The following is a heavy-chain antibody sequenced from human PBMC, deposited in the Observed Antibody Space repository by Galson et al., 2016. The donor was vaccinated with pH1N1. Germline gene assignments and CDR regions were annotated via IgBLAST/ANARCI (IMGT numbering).Heavy chain of an antibody. CDR1: GDPFNRYY. CDR2: IHPTINYT. J-gene: IGHJ4*02. V-gene: IGHV1-2*02. CDR3: VKGAWLDY. Sequence: SVKVSCKASGDPFNRYYMNWVRQAPGQGLEWLGLIHPTINYTTCAQKFQGRLTMTRDAPTNTWYMELSSLRGDDTAVYYCVKGAWLDYWGQGALVTVSS.